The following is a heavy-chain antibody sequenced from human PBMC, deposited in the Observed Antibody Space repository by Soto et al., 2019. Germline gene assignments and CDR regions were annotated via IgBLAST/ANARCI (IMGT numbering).Heavy chain of an antibody. CDR2: INAGNGNT. CDR1: GYTFTSYA. Sequence: HVQLVQSGAEVKKPGASVKVSCKASGYTFTSYAMHWVRQAPGQRLEWMGWINAGNGNTKYSQKFQGRVTITRDTSESTFDMAPRSLISDYMSAYYCSRGSRGSEADLVDPWGQGTLVTVSS. J-gene: IGHJ5*02. V-gene: IGHV1-3*01. CDR3: SRGSRGSEADLVDP. D-gene: IGHD2-21*01.